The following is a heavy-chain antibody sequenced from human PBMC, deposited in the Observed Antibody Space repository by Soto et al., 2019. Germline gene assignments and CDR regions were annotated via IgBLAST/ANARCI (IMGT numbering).Heavy chain of an antibody. CDR3: ARGADQDYDILTGHYYYGMDV. CDR1: GGSFSGYY. J-gene: IGHJ6*02. Sequence: SETLSLTCAVYGGSFSGYYWSWIRQPPGKGLEWIGEINHSGSTNYNPSLKSRVTISVDTSKNQFSLKLSSVTAADTAVYYCARGADQDYDILTGHYYYGMDVWGQGTTVTVS. CDR2: INHSGST. D-gene: IGHD3-9*01. V-gene: IGHV4-34*01.